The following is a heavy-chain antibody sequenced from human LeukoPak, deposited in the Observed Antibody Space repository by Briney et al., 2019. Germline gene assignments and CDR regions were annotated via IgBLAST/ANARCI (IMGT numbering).Heavy chain of an antibody. CDR1: GYRFPSYW. CDR3: ATFNDYGDYVSFDY. CDR2: IYPGDSDT. V-gene: IGHV5-51*01. Sequence: GESLKISCKGSGYRFPSYWIGWVRQMPGKGLEWMGIIYPGDSDTRYSPSFQGQVTISADKSISTAYLQWSSLRASDTAMYYCATFNDYGDYVSFDYWGQGTLVTVSS. J-gene: IGHJ4*02. D-gene: IGHD4-17*01.